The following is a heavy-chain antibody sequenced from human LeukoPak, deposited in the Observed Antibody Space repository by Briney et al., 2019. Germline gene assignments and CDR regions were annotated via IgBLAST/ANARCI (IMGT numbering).Heavy chain of an antibody. D-gene: IGHD6-19*01. CDR2: ISAYNGNT. Sequence: ASVKVSCKASGYTFTSYGISWVRQAPGQGLEWMGWISAYNGNTNYAQKLQGRVTMTTDTSTSTAYMELRSLSSDDTAVYYCARGVAVAGTLYYYYGMDVWGQGTTVTVSS. CDR1: GYTFTSYG. CDR3: ARGVAVAGTLYYYYGMDV. J-gene: IGHJ6*02. V-gene: IGHV1-18*01.